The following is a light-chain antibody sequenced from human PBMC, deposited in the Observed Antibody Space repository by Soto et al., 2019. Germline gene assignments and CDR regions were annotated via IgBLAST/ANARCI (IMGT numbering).Light chain of an antibody. V-gene: IGLV1-51*01. CDR1: SSNVGSNY. Sequence: QSVLTQPPSVSAAPGQKVTISCPGSSSNVGSNYVSWYQQLPGTAPKLLIYDNNKRPSGIPDRFSGSKSGTSATLDITGLQTGDEADYYCATWDRSLSVYVLFGGGTKLTVL. CDR3: ATWDRSLSVYVL. J-gene: IGLJ2*01. CDR2: DNN.